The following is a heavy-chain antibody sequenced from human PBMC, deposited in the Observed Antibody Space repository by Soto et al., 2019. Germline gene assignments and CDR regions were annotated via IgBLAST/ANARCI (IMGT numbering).Heavy chain of an antibody. D-gene: IGHD5-12*01. CDR2: TYVRSKWYN. J-gene: IGHJ5*02. CDR1: GDSVSSNTAS. V-gene: IGHV6-1*01. CDR3: AKGDNLGPKTGYAFDP. Sequence: SQTLSLTCAISGDSVSSNTASWNWIRQSPSRGLEWLGRTYVRSKWYNDYAVSVKSRIIINPATSTHQLSLQLNSVTPADTAVYFCAKGDNLGPKTGYAFDPWGQGIMVTVSS.